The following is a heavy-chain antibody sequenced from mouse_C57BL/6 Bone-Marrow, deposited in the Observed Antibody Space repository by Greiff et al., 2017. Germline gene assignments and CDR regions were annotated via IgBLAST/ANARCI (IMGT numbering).Heavy chain of an antibody. V-gene: IGHV5-15*01. CDR1: GFTFSDYG. D-gene: IGHD1-1*01. CDR2: ISNLAYSI. Sequence: DVKLVESGGGLVQPGGSLKLSCAASGFTFSDYGMAWVRQAPRKGPEWVAFISNLAYSIYYADTVTGRFTISRENAKNTLYLEMSSLRSEDTAMYYCARSYYYGSSPAWFAYWGQGTLVTVSA. J-gene: IGHJ3*01. CDR3: ARSYYYGSSPAWFAY.